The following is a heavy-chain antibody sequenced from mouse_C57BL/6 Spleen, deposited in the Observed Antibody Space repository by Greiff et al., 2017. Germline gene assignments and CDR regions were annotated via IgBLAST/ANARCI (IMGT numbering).Heavy chain of an antibody. CDR1: GYTFTDYY. Sequence: VQLKQSGPVLVKPGASVKMSCKASGYTFTDYYMNWVKQSHGKSLEWIGVINPYNGGTSYNQKFKGKATLTVDKSSSTAYMELNSLTSEDSAVYYCARSLQFITTVVGAMDYWGQGTSVTVSS. J-gene: IGHJ4*01. V-gene: IGHV1-19*01. CDR2: INPYNGGT. D-gene: IGHD1-1*01. CDR3: ARSLQFITTVVGAMDY.